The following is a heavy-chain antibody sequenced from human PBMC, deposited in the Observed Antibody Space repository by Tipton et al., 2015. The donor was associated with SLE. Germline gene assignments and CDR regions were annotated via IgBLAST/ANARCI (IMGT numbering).Heavy chain of an antibody. D-gene: IGHD2-8*02. J-gene: IGHJ4*02. CDR1: GGSFSGYY. V-gene: IGHV4-34*01. Sequence: TLSLTCAVYGGSFSGYYWSWIRQPPGKGLEWIGEINHSGSTNYNPSLKSRVTISIDTSKNQFSLKLSSVTAEDTAVYFCARDEESGSCPGDVCHGAWGQGTVVTVSS. CDR2: INHSGST. CDR3: ARDEESGSCPGDVCHGA.